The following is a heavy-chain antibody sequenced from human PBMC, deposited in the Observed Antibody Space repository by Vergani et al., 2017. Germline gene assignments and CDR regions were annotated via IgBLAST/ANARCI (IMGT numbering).Heavy chain of an antibody. CDR1: GGSLRSYY. CDR3: ARGGSGSYPNDY. Sequence: QVQLQESGPGLVKPSETLSLTCTVSGGSLRSYYWSWIRPPPGTGLEWIGYIYYSGCTNYNPSLKRRVTISVDTSKNQFSLKLSAVTAADTAVDYCARGGSGSYPNDYWGQGTLVTVSS. CDR2: IYYSGCT. V-gene: IGHV4-59*01. D-gene: IGHD3-10*01. J-gene: IGHJ4*02.